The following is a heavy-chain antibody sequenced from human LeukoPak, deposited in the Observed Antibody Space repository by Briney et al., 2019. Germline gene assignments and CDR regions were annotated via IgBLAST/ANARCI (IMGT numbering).Heavy chain of an antibody. V-gene: IGHV4-4*07. D-gene: IGHD3-22*01. J-gene: IGHJ6*02. CDR1: AGSIGNYY. CDR3: ARDTTYYYDSSGYFAIYYYYGMDV. CDR2: IYSSGNT. Sequence: IPSETLSLTCTVSAGSIGNYYWSWIRQPAGKGLEWIGRIYSSGNTNYNPSLKSRVTMSVDTSKNQFSLKLSSVTAADTAVYYCARDTTYYYDSSGYFAIYYYYGMDVWGQGTTVTVSS.